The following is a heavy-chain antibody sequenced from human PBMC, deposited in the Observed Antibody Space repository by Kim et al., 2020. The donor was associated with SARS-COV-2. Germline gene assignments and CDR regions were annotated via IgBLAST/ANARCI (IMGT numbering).Heavy chain of an antibody. Sequence: SVKVSCKASGGTFNSYAISWVRQAPGQGLVWMGRIIPFLGMAKFAQSFQGRVTFTADKSTSTVYMALSGLRSEDTAVYYCARPWAGYYCGSSGNYGGNDAFDIWGQGTLVTVSS. V-gene: IGHV1-69*04. CDR3: ARPWAGYYCGSSGNYGGNDAFDI. J-gene: IGHJ3*02. CDR1: GGTFNSYA. CDR2: IIPFLGMA. D-gene: IGHD3-22*01.